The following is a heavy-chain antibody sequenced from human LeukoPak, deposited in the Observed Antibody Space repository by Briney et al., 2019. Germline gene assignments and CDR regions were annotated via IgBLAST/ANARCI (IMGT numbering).Heavy chain of an antibody. CDR1: GGSISSYY. Sequence: SETLSLTCTVSGGSISSYYWSWIRQPPGKGLEWIGYIYYSGSINYNPSLKSRVTISVDTSKNQFSLKLSSVTAADTAVYYCARGYYDMLTSDAFDIWGQGTMVTVSS. J-gene: IGHJ3*02. CDR3: ARGYYDMLTSDAFDI. V-gene: IGHV4-59*01. D-gene: IGHD3-9*01. CDR2: IYYSGSI.